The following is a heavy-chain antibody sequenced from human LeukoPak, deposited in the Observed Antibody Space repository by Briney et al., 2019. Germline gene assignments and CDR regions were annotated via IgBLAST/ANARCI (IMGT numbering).Heavy chain of an antibody. D-gene: IGHD5-24*01. J-gene: IGHJ4*02. CDR3: ARAGRDGYNFDY. CDR1: GGSISSSSYY. V-gene: IGHV4-39*07. Sequence: SETLSLTCTVSGGSISSSSYYWGWIRQPPGKGLEWIGSIYYSGSTYYNPSLKSRVTIPVDTSKNQFSLKLSSVTAADTAVYYCARAGRDGYNFDYWGQGTLVTVSS. CDR2: IYYSGST.